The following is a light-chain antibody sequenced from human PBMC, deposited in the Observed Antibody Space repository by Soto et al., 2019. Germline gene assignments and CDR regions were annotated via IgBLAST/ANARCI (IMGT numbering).Light chain of an antibody. CDR2: EVS. CDR1: SSDVGGYNS. Sequence: QSVLTQPPSASGSPGQSVTISCTGTSSDVGGYNSVPWYQHHPGKGPKLIIYEVSKRPSGVPDRFSGSKSANTASLTVSGLQAEDEADYYCSSYAGSNNYVFGTGTKLTVL. CDR3: SSYAGSNNYV. J-gene: IGLJ1*01. V-gene: IGLV2-8*01.